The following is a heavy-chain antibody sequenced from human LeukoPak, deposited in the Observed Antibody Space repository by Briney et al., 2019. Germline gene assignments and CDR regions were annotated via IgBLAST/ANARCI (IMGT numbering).Heavy chain of an antibody. CDR1: GFSFSSYE. D-gene: IGHD3-22*01. CDR2: ISASGTFT. Sequence: GGSLRLSCAASGFSFSSYEMNWVRQAPGKGLEWVSSISASGTFTHYADSVEGRFTISRDNAKNTVYLQMNSLGAEDTAVYYCVRDWGYDSSGYWQKYFDTWGQGTLVTVSS. V-gene: IGHV3-48*03. J-gene: IGHJ4*02. CDR3: VRDWGYDSSGYWQKYFDT.